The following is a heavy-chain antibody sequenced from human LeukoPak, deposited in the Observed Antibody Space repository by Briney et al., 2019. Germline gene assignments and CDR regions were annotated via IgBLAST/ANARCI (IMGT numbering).Heavy chain of an antibody. V-gene: IGHV1-18*04. J-gene: IGHJ4*02. CDR2: ISAYNGNT. Sequence: ASVKVSCKASGYTFTSYGISWVRQAPGRGLEWMGWISAYNGNTNYAQKLQGRVTMTTDTSTSTAYMELRSLRSDDTAVYYCARDQLWFGELLYQFDYWGQGTLVTVSS. CDR3: ARDQLWFGELLYQFDY. D-gene: IGHD3-10*01. CDR1: GYTFTSYG.